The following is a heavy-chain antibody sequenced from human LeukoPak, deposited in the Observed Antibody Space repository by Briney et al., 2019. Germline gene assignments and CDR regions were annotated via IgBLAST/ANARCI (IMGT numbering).Heavy chain of an antibody. Sequence: QTGGSLRLSCAASGFTVSSNYMSWVRQAPGKGLEWVSVIYSGGSTYYADSVKGRFTISRDNSKNTLYLQMNSLRAEDTAVYYCARDALGVFGSYSSSWYSEERPSGDAFDIWGQGTMVTVSS. V-gene: IGHV3-53*01. D-gene: IGHD6-13*01. CDR1: GFTVSSNY. CDR3: ARDALGVFGSYSSSWYSEERPSGDAFDI. J-gene: IGHJ3*02. CDR2: IYSGGST.